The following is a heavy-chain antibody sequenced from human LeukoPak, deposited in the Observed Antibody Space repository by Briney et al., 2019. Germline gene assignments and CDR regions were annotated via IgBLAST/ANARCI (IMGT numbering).Heavy chain of an antibody. CDR2: ISGSGGST. CDR3: AKSVIVVVAPKHYYYYYGMDV. V-gene: IGHV3-23*01. D-gene: IGHD3-22*01. Sequence: GGSLRLSCAASGFTFSSYAMSWVRQAPGKGLEWVSAISGSGGSTYYADSVKGRFTISRDNSKNTLYLQMNSLRAEDTAVYYCAKSVIVVVAPKHYYYYYGMDVWGQGTTVTVSS. CDR1: GFTFSSYA. J-gene: IGHJ6*02.